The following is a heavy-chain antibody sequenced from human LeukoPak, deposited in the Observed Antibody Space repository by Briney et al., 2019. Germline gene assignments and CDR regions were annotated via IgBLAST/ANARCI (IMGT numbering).Heavy chain of an antibody. J-gene: IGHJ4*02. CDR3: AKGGYDSGRFDY. Sequence: LGGSLRLSCAASGFTFSSYGMHWVRQAPGKGLEWVAVISYDGSNKYYADSVKGRFTISRDNSKNTLYLQMNSLRAEDTAVYYCAKGGYDSGRFDYWGQGTLVTVSS. CDR1: GFTFSSYG. D-gene: IGHD5-12*01. CDR2: ISYDGSNK. V-gene: IGHV3-30*18.